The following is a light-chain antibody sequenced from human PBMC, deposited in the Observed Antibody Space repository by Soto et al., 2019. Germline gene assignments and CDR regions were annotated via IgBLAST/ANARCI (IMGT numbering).Light chain of an antibody. Sequence: TQSPSTLSASVGDRVTITCRASQNINNWVAWYQQKPGKAPKFLIYDASTLQRGVPSRFSGSGFGTEFSLTISSLQPDDFGSYYCQHTRTFGQGTKVEIK. J-gene: IGKJ1*01. CDR2: DAS. CDR3: QHTRT. CDR1: QNINNW. V-gene: IGKV1-5*01.